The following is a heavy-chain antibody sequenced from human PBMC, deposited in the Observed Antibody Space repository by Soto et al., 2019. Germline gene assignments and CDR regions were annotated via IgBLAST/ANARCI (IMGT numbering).Heavy chain of an antibody. CDR1: GFTFSSYW. CDR2: INSDGSST. D-gene: IGHD3-3*01. V-gene: IGHV3-74*01. J-gene: IGHJ4*02. CDR3: ARESLPYYDFWSGYLPYYFDY. Sequence: GGSLRLSCAASGFTFSSYWMHWVRQAPGKGLVWVSRINSDGSSTSYADSVKGRFTISRDNAKNTLYLQMNSLRAEDTAVYFCARESLPYYDFWSGYLPYYFDYWGQGTLVTVSS.